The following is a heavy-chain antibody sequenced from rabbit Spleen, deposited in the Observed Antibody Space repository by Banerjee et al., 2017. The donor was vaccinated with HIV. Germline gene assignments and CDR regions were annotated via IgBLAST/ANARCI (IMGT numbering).Heavy chain of an antibody. CDR1: GFDFSSCYY. J-gene: IGHJ4*01. CDR2: IYAGSGNT. D-gene: IGHD5-1*01. CDR3: ARDLVGVIGWNFYL. V-gene: IGHV1S40*01. Sequence: QLLEESGGRLVKPGGTLTLTCTASGFDFSSCYYLCWVRQAPGKGLEWIACIYAGSGNTYYANWEKRRFTIYKTSSTTVSLQVTSLTGADTATYFCARDLVGVIGWNFYLWGPGTLVTVS.